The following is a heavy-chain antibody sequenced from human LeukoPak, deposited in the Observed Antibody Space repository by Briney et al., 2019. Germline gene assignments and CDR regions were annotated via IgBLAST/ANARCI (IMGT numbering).Heavy chain of an antibody. CDR1: GFTFSSYE. CDR2: ISSSGSTI. Sequence: GGSLRLSCAASGFTFSSYEMNWVRQAPGKGLEWVSYISSSGSTIYYADSVKGRFTISRDNSKNTLYLQMNSLRAEDTAVYYCAKDIGYSYGYGLLDYFDYWGQGTLVTVSS. J-gene: IGHJ4*02. CDR3: AKDIGYSYGYGLLDYFDY. V-gene: IGHV3-48*03. D-gene: IGHD5-18*01.